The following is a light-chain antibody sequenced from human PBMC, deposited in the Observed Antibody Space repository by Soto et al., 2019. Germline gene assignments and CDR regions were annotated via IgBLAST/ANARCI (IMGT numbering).Light chain of an antibody. V-gene: IGLV2-8*01. Sequence: QSALTQPPSASGSPGQSVTISCTGTSSDIGGYTYVSWYQHHPGKAPKLIIYEVSKRPSGVPDRFSGSKSGNTASLTVSGLQAEDEADYYCTSYAGSNSYVFGTGTKVTVL. CDR1: SSDIGGYTY. CDR3: TSYAGSNSYV. CDR2: EVS. J-gene: IGLJ1*01.